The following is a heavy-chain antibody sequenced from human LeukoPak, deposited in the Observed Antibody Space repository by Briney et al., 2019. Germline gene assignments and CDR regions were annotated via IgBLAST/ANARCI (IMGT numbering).Heavy chain of an antibody. CDR2: ISSSGSVT. J-gene: IGHJ4*02. Sequence: GGSLRLSCAASGFMFGSFSMNWVRQAPGRGLEWVSSISSSGSVTYYADSVKGRLTVSKDNARNSLHLQMNNLAVEDTATYFCARGQPDSGGHYYSWYFDYWGQGTPVTVSS. V-gene: IGHV3-21*01. D-gene: IGHD3-22*01. CDR3: ARGQPDSGGHYYSWYFDY. CDR1: GFMFGSFS.